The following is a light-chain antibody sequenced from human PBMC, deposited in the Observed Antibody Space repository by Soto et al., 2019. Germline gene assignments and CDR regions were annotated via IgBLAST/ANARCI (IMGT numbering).Light chain of an antibody. Sequence: QSVLTQPPSVSGAPGQRVTISCTGSSSNIGAGYAVHWYQQLPGTAPKLLIYGNSHRPSGVPDRFSGSKSGTSASLAITGLQAEDEADYYCQSYDSSHVIFGGGTKLTVL. J-gene: IGLJ2*01. CDR2: GNS. CDR3: QSYDSSHVI. CDR1: SSNIGAGYA. V-gene: IGLV1-40*01.